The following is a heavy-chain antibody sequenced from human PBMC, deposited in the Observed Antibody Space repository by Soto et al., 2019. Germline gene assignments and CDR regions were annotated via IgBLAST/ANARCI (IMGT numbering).Heavy chain of an antibody. D-gene: IGHD3-3*01. CDR3: AHRRSRSGYLQH. CDR2: IYWDDDK. Sequence: SGFSLSIKKEGVGLIRQPPGKALEWLALIYWDDDKRYSPSLKSRLTITKDTSKNQVVLTMTNMDPVDTATYYCAHRRSRSGYLQHWGQGTLVTVSS. J-gene: IGHJ1*01. V-gene: IGHV2-5*02. CDR1: GFSLSIKKEG.